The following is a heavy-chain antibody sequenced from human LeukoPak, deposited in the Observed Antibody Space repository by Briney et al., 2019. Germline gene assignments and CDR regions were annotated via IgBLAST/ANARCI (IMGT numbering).Heavy chain of an antibody. CDR1: GYTFTSYD. Sequence: ASVKVSCKASGYTFTSYDINWVRQATGQGLEWMGWMNPNSGNTGYAQKFQGRVTMTRNTSISTAYMELSSLRSEDTAVYYCARGPITMIVVVTGGNWFDPLGPGNPGHRLL. J-gene: IGHJ5*02. V-gene: IGHV1-8*01. CDR3: ARGPITMIVVVTGGNWFDP. CDR2: MNPNSGNT. D-gene: IGHD3-22*01.